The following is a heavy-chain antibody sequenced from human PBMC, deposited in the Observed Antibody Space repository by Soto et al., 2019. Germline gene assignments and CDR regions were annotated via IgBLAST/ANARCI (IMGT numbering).Heavy chain of an antibody. J-gene: IGHJ4*02. D-gene: IGHD2-21*01. CDR2: ISAYNGNT. CDR3: AIAKLEFLYFDY. V-gene: IGHV1-18*01. Sequence: ASVKVSCKASGYTFTSYGISWVRQAPGQGLEWMGWISAYNGNTNYAQKLQGRVTMTTATSTSTAYMELRSLRSDDTAVYYCAIAKLEFLYFDYWGQGTLVTVSS. CDR1: GYTFTSYG.